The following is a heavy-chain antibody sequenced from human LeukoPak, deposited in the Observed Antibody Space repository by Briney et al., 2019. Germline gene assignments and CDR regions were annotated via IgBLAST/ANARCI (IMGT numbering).Heavy chain of an antibody. CDR1: GGTFSSYA. CDR2: IIPIFGTA. D-gene: IGHD6-19*01. CDR3: AGAQAVAGPIDYYYMDV. V-gene: IGHV1-69*13. Sequence: SVKVSCKASGGTFSSYAISWVRQAPGQGLEWMGGIIPIFGTANYAQKFQGRVTITADESTSTAYMELSSLRSEDTAVYYCAGAQAVAGPIDYYYMDVWGKGTTVTVS. J-gene: IGHJ6*03.